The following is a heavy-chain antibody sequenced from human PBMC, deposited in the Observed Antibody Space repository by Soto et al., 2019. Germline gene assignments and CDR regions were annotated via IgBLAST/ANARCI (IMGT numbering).Heavy chain of an antibody. Sequence: EVQVVESVGGLVQPGGSLRLSCAASGFTVSSNYMSWVRQAPGKGLEWVSVIYSGGSTNYADSVKGRFTISRDNSKNTLYLQMNSLRAEDTAVYYCARGYYGSGPLDYWGQGTLVTVSS. CDR1: GFTVSSNY. CDR2: IYSGGST. V-gene: IGHV3-66*01. J-gene: IGHJ4*02. CDR3: ARGYYGSGPLDY. D-gene: IGHD3-10*01.